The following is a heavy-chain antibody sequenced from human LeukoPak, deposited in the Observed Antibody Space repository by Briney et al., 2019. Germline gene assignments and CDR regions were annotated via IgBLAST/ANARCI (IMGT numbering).Heavy chain of an antibody. CDR1: GYTFTSYG. Sequence: GASVKVSCKASGYTFTSYGISWVRQAPGQGLEWMGWISAHNGNTNYAQKLQGRVTMTTDTSTSTAYMELRSLRSDDTAVYYCARSPGPYYYYGMDVWGQGTTVTVSS. CDR2: ISAHNGNT. V-gene: IGHV1-18*01. J-gene: IGHJ6*02. CDR3: ARSPGPYYYYGMDV.